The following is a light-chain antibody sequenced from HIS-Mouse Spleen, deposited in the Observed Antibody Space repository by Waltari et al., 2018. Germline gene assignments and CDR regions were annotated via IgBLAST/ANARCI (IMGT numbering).Light chain of an antibody. V-gene: IGLV1-51*01. J-gene: IGLJ3*02. Sequence: QSVLTQPPSVSAAPGQKVTISCSGSSSNIGNNYVSWYQQLPGTAPKPLIYDNNKRPSGIPDRSPGSKSGTSATLGITGLQTGDEADYYCGTWDSSLSAGVFGGGTKLTVL. CDR3: GTWDSSLSAGV. CDR2: DNN. CDR1: SSNIGNNY.